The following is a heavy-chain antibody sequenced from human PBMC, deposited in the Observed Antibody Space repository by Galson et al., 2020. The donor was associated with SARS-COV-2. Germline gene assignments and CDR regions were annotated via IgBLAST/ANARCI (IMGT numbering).Heavy chain of an antibody. D-gene: IGHD3-10*01. CDR1: GGSINSSSYY. CDR2: IYYSGST. V-gene: IGHV4-39*01. CDR3: ARSSTILWFGELLRRGAFDI. Sequence: ASETLSLTCTVPGGSINSSSYYWGWIRQPPGKGLEWIGSIYYSGSTYYNPSLKSRVTISVDTSKNQFSLKLSSVTAADTAVYYCARSSTILWFGELLRRGAFDIWGQGTMVTVSS. J-gene: IGHJ3*02.